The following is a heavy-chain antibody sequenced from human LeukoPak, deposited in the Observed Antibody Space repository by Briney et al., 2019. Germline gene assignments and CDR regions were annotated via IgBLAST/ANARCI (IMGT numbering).Heavy chain of an antibody. V-gene: IGHV3-23*01. CDR3: AKDSVDDFWSGYLY. J-gene: IGHJ4*02. CDR2: IGGSGGST. D-gene: IGHD3-3*01. CDR1: GFTFSSYA. Sequence: GGSLRLSCAASGFTFSSYAMSWVRQAPGKGLEWVSGIGGSGGSTYYADSVKGRFTISRDKSKNTLYLQITSLRAEDTAVYYCAKDSVDDFWSGYLYWGQGTLVTVSS.